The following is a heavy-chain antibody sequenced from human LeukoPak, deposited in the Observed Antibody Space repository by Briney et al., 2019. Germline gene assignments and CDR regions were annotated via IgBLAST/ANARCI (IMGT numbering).Heavy chain of an antibody. CDR3: ARDFPGGKRFDY. Sequence: PGGSLRLSCAASGFTFSSYEMNWVRQAPGKGLEWVSYISSTDTTRYYADSVKGQFYISRDNAKNSLYLQMNSLRAEDTAVYYCARDFPGGKRFDYWGQGTLVTVSS. CDR2: ISSTDTTR. V-gene: IGHV3-48*03. CDR1: GFTFSSYE. J-gene: IGHJ4*02. D-gene: IGHD4-23*01.